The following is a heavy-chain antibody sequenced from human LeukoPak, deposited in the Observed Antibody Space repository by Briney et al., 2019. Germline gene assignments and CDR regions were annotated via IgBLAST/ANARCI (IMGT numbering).Heavy chain of an antibody. CDR1: GGSISSGSYY. V-gene: IGHV4-61*02. J-gene: IGHJ4*02. D-gene: IGHD3-22*01. CDR3: ARAGESDSSGYYTVY. Sequence: PSETLSLTCTVSGGSISSGSYYWSWIRQPAGKGLEWIGRIYTSGSTNYNPSLKSRVTISVDTSKNQFSLKLSSVTAADTAVYYCARAGESDSSGYYTVYWGQGTLVTVSS. CDR2: IYTSGST.